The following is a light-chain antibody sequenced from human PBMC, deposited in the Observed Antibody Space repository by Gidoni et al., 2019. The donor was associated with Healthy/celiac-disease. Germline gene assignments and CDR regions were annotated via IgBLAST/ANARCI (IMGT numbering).Light chain of an antibody. J-gene: IGKJ4*01. Sequence: EIVLTQSPATLSLSPGERATSSCRASQCVSSYLAWYQQKPGQAPRLLIYDASNRATGIPARFSGSGSGTDFTLTISSLEPEDFAVYYCQQRSNWPLTFGGGTKVEIK. CDR2: DAS. CDR1: QCVSSY. CDR3: QQRSNWPLT. V-gene: IGKV3-11*01.